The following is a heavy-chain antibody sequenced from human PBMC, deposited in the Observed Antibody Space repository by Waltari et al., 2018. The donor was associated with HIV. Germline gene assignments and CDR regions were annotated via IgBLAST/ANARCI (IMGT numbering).Heavy chain of an antibody. V-gene: IGHV1-58*01. CDR3: AAVPTSRYYYYGMDV. Sequence: QMQLVQSGPEVKKPGTSVKVSCKASGFTFTSSAVQWVRQARGQRLEWIGWIVVGSGNTNYAQKFQERVTITRDMSTSTAYMELSSLRSEDTAVYYCAAVPTSRYYYYGMDVWGQGTTVTVSS. CDR2: IVVGSGNT. J-gene: IGHJ6*02. CDR1: GFTFTSSA. D-gene: IGHD6-6*01.